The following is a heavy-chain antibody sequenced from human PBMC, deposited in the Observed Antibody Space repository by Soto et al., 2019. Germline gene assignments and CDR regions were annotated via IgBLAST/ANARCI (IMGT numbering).Heavy chain of an antibody. D-gene: IGHD2-2*01. V-gene: IGHV4-4*02. CDR3: ARASISRVVPAAIAS. CDR2: IYHSGST. CDR1: SGSISSSNW. J-gene: IGHJ4*02. Sequence: PSETLSLTCAVSSGSISSSNWWSWVRQPPGKGLEWIGEIYHSGSTNYNPSLKSRVTISVDKSKNQFSLKLSSVTAADTAVYYCARASISRVVPAAIASWGQGTLVTVSS.